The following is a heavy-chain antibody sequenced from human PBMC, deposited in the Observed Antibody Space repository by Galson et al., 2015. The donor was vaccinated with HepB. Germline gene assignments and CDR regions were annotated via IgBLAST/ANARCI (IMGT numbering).Heavy chain of an antibody. CDR3: AKEVDFWSGYQSLKFDY. V-gene: IGHV3-30*18. CDR2: ISYDGSNK. D-gene: IGHD3-3*01. J-gene: IGHJ4*02. Sequence: SLRLSCAASGFTFSSYGMHWVRQAPGKGLEWVAVISYDGSNKYYADSVKGRFTIPRDNSKNTLYLQMSSLRAEDTAVYYCAKEVDFWSGYQSLKFDYWGQGTLVTVSS. CDR1: GFTFSSYG.